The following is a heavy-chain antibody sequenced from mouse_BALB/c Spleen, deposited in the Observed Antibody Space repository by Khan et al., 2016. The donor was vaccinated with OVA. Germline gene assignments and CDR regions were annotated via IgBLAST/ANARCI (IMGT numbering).Heavy chain of an antibody. CDR1: GYTFTSYD. CDR2: MFPGDGST. J-gene: IGHJ3*01. D-gene: IGHD2-14*01. CDR3: ARGGYGGFAY. V-gene: IGHV1-85*01. Sequence: QVQLQQSGAELVKPGASVKLSCKASGYTFTSYDINWVRQRPEQGLEWIGWMFPGDGSTKYNENFKGKATLTTDKSSSTAYMQLSRLTSEDSGDYFSARGGYGGFAYWGQGTLVTVSA.